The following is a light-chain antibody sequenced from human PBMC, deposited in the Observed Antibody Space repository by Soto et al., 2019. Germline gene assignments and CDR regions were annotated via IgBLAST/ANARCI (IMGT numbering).Light chain of an antibody. V-gene: IGKV1-5*03. Sequence: DIQMTQSPSTLSASVGDRVTITCRASQSISSWLAWYQQKPGTAPKLLIYKASTLQSGVPSRFSGSGSGTEFTLTISSLQPEDVATYYCQKYNSAPRTFGQGTKVDIK. CDR2: KAS. J-gene: IGKJ1*01. CDR3: QKYNSAPRT. CDR1: QSISSW.